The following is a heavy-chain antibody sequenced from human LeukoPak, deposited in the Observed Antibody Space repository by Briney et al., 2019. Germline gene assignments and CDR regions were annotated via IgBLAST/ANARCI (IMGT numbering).Heavy chain of an antibody. CDR3: ARRWLGDPYGMDV. V-gene: IGHV3-23*01. CDR1: GFIFSNYA. Sequence: GGSLRLSCAASGFIFSNYAMTWVRQAPGKGLEWVSIVGGVSESFYYADSVKGRFTVSRDNSKDTLYLQINSLRDEDTAVYYCARRWLGDPYGMDVWGQGTTVSVSS. J-gene: IGHJ6*02. CDR2: VGGVSESF. D-gene: IGHD3-10*01.